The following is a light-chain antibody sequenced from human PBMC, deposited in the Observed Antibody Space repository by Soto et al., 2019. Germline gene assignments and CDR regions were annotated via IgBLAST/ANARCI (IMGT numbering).Light chain of an antibody. J-gene: IGLJ1*01. CDR2: EVS. CDR3: CSYAGRPYV. V-gene: IGLV2-11*01. Sequence: QSALTQPRSVSGSPGQSVTISCTGTSSDVGGYNYVSWYQQYPGKAPKLMIYEVSKRPSRVPDRFSGSKSGNTASLTISGVQAEDEADYCCCSYAGRPYVFGTGTKLTVL. CDR1: SSDVGGYNY.